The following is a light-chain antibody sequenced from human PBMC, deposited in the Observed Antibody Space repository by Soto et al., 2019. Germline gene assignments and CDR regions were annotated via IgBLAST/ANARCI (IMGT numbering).Light chain of an antibody. J-gene: IGKJ1*01. CDR3: HQRQSWPRT. CDR2: QTS. CDR1: QYIKTR. Sequence: EIVLTQSPATLSSFPGDRVTLSCRASQYIKTRLAWYQHRPGQSPRLLIYQTSLRAAGIPARFSASGSGTDFTLTISDVQHEDFALYYCHQRQSWPRTFGQGTKVDI. V-gene: IGKV3-11*01.